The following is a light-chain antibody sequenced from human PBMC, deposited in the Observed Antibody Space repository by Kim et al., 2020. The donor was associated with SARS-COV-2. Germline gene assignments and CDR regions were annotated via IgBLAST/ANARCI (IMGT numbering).Light chain of an antibody. Sequence: SLSQGERATLSCRASLTVGSQLNWYQQKPGQSPRLVIYDASNRATGIPPRFSGSGSGTDFTLTISSLEPEDYAVYYCQHRLRWPVTFGQGTKLEI. J-gene: IGKJ2*01. CDR3: QHRLRWPVT. CDR2: DAS. CDR1: LTVGSQ. V-gene: IGKV3-11*01.